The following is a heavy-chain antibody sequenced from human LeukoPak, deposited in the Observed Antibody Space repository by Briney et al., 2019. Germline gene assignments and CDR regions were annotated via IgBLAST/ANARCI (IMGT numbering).Heavy chain of an antibody. CDR2: IYYSGST. CDR3: ARTYDGSGYYYY. CDR1: GGSINSGGYY. V-gene: IGHV4-31*03. Sequence: SQTLSLTCTVSGGSINSGGYYWSWIRQLPGKGLEWIGYIYYSGSTYYNPSLKSRVTISVDTSKNQFSLKLSSATAADTAMYYCARTYDGSGYYYYWGQGTLVTVSS. D-gene: IGHD3-22*01. J-gene: IGHJ4*02.